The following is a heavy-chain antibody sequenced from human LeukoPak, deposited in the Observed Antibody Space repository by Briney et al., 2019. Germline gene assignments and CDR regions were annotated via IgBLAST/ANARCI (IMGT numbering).Heavy chain of an antibody. CDR3: ARDIRDYGDYNWFDP. CDR2: ISYDGSNK. Sequence: PGGSLRLSCAASGFTFSSYAMHWVRQAPGKGLEWVVVISYDGSNKYYADSVKGRFTISRDNSKNTLYLQMNSLRAEDTAVYYCARDIRDYGDYNWFDPWGQGTLVTVSS. V-gene: IGHV3-30*04. D-gene: IGHD4-17*01. J-gene: IGHJ5*02. CDR1: GFTFSSYA.